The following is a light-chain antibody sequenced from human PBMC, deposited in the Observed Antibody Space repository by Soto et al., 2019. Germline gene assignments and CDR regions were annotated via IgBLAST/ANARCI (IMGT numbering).Light chain of an antibody. CDR3: LQYNSWPT. V-gene: IGKV3-15*01. CDR1: QSFSSY. J-gene: IGKJ1*01. CDR2: GAS. Sequence: ELVLTQSPATLCLSPGAIATLSGSASQSFSSYLAWYQQKPGQAPRLLIYGASTRATGIPARFSGSGSGTEFTLTISSLQSEDFAIYYCLQYNSWPTCGKGPKVAIK.